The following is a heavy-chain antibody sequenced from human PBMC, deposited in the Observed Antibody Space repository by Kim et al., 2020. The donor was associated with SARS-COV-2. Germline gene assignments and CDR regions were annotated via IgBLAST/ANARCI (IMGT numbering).Heavy chain of an antibody. V-gene: IGHV3-7*01. CDR3: ARVVPSYITIFGVVREYGMDV. Sequence: GGSLRLSCAASGFTFSSYWMSWVRQAPGKGLEWVANIKQDGSEKYYVDSVKGRFTISRDNAKNSLYLQMNSLRAEDTAVYYCARVVPSYITIFGVVREYGMDVWGQGTTVTVSS. J-gene: IGHJ6*02. CDR2: IKQDGSEK. D-gene: IGHD3-3*01. CDR1: GFTFSSYW.